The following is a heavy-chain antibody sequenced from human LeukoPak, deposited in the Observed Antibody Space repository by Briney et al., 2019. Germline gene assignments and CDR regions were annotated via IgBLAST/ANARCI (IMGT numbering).Heavy chain of an antibody. Sequence: GGSLRLSCAASGFTFDDYAMHWVRQAPGKGLEWVSGISWNSGSIGYADSVKGRFTISRDNAKNSLYLQMNSLRAEDTALYYCAKDRDDILTGYHNLFDYWGQGTLVTVSS. D-gene: IGHD3-9*01. CDR2: ISWNSGSI. CDR1: GFTFDDYA. V-gene: IGHV3-9*01. J-gene: IGHJ4*02. CDR3: AKDRDDILTGYHNLFDY.